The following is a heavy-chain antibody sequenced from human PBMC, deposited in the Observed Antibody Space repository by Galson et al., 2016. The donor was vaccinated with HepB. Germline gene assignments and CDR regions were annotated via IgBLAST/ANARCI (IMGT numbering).Heavy chain of an antibody. D-gene: IGHD4-17*01. J-gene: IGHJ6*02. CDR3: TRSGLRGYYYYGMDV. V-gene: IGHV1-69*13. CDR2: IIPAFRLA. CDR1: GGTFSSYA. Sequence: SVKVSCKASGGTFSSYAISWVRQAPGQGLEWMGGIIPAFRLANYAQKFQSRVTITADESTSTVFMELSSLRSEGTAVFYCTRSGLRGYYYYGMDVWGPGTTVTVSS.